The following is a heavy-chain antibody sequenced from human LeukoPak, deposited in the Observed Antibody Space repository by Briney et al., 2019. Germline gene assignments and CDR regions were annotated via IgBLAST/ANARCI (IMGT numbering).Heavy chain of an antibody. CDR2: IWYDGSNK. Sequence: GRSLRLSCAASGFTFSIYGMHWVRQVPGKGLEWVAVIWYDGSNKYYAASVKGRFTISRDNSKNTLYLQMNSLRAEDTAVYYCARDLSKAAAGTEPDYWGQGTLVTVSS. J-gene: IGHJ4*02. D-gene: IGHD6-13*01. CDR3: ARDLSKAAAGTEPDY. V-gene: IGHV3-33*01. CDR1: GFTFSIYG.